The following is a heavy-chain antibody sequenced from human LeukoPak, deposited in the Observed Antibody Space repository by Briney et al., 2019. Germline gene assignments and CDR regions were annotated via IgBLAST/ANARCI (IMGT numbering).Heavy chain of an antibody. D-gene: IGHD1-26*01. J-gene: IGHJ4*02. Sequence: SETLSLTCTVSGGSISSSSYYWGWIRQPPGKGLEWIGSIYYSGSTYYNPSLKSRVTISVDTSKHQFSLKLSSVTAADTAVYYCARGIVGARVFDYWGQGTLVTVSS. CDR2: IYYSGST. CDR3: ARGIVGARVFDY. V-gene: IGHV4-39*01. CDR1: GGSISSSSYY.